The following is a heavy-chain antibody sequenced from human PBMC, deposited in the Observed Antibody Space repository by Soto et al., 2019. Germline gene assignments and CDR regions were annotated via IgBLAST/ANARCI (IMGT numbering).Heavy chain of an antibody. Sequence: PGGSLRLSCTASGFNTRFYSMSWVRQTPGKGLEWVAALSRSGGATYYADSVRGGFTISRDASKDTLFLQMSNLRAEDTALYYCSKGEMSTIRNSFDPWGQGTLVTVSS. V-gene: IGHV3-23*01. CDR3: SKGEMSTIRNSFDP. D-gene: IGHD1-7*01. CDR1: GFNTRFYS. J-gene: IGHJ5*02. CDR2: LSRSGGAT.